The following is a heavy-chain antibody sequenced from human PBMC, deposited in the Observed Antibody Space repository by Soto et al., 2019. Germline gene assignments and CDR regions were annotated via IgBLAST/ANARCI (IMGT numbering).Heavy chain of an antibody. CDR1: GGSISSYY. J-gene: IGHJ5*02. Sequence: SETLSLTCTVSGGSISSYYWSWIRQPPGKGLEWIGYIYYSGSTNYNPSLKSRVTISVDTSKNQFSLKLSSVTAADTAVYYCARALPYYDFWSGYYRSENLFDPWGKGTLVTVSS. CDR3: ARALPYYDFWSGYYRSENLFDP. V-gene: IGHV4-59*01. D-gene: IGHD3-3*01. CDR2: IYYSGST.